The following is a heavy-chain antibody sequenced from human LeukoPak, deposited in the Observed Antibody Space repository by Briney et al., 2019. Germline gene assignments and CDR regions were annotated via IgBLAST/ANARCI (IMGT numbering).Heavy chain of an antibody. CDR3: ARLAVAGTRRSGY. CDR1: GGSISSSSYY. J-gene: IGHJ4*02. CDR2: IYYSGST. V-gene: IGHV4-39*01. D-gene: IGHD6-19*01. Sequence: SETLSLTCTVSGGSISSSSYYWGWIRQPPGKGLEWIGSIYYSGSTYYNPSLKSRVTISVDTSKNQFSLKLSSVTAADTAVYYCARLAVAGTRRSGYWGQGTLVTVSS.